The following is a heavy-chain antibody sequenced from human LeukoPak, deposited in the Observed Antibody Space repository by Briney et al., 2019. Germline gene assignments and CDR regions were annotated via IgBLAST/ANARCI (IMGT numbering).Heavy chain of an antibody. V-gene: IGHV3-49*03. Sequence: PGGSLRLSCTASGFTFGDYAMSWFRQAPGKGLEWVGFIRSKAYGGTTEYAASVKGRFTISRDDSKSIAYLQMNSLKTEDTAVYYCTRAKAYDSYYSYMDVWGKGTTVTISS. CDR3: TRAKAYDSYYSYMDV. J-gene: IGHJ6*03. D-gene: IGHD5-12*01. CDR1: GFTFGDYA. CDR2: IRSKAYGGTT.